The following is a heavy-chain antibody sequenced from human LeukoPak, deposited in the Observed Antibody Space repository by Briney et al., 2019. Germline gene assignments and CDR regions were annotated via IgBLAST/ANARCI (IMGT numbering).Heavy chain of an antibody. J-gene: IGHJ4*02. CDR2: ISGDGGST. CDR1: GFTFDDYT. V-gene: IGHV3-43*02. CDR3: AKAMGLYYYDSSGYYYDY. Sequence: QPGGSLRLSCAASGFTFDDYTMHWVRQAPGKGLEWVSLISGDGGSTYYEDSVKGRFTISRDNSKKSLYLEMNSLRTEDTALYYCAKAMGLYYYDSSGYYYDYWGQGTLVTVSS. D-gene: IGHD3-22*01.